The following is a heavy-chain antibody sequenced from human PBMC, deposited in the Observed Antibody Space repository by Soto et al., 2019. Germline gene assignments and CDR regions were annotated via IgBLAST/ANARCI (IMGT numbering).Heavy chain of an antibody. CDR2: IDYNGVT. D-gene: IGHD2-8*01. CDR1: GASISSRDYY. V-gene: IGHV4-39*01. CDR3: GRVMIGTSRHTDSDY. J-gene: IGHJ4*02. Sequence: SETLSLTCTVSGASISSRDYYWGWIRQTPGKGLEWIGNIDYNGVTYYNPSLKSRFTVSKDTSKNQSSLKVASVTAADTAIYYCGRVMIGTSRHTDSDYWGQGTQVTVSS.